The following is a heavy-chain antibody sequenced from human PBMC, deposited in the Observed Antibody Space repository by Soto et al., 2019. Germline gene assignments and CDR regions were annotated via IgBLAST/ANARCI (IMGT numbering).Heavy chain of an antibody. CDR3: AKRRTRSYGDYCYDY. J-gene: IGHJ4*02. CDR2: IIPIFGTA. CDR1: GGTFSSYA. V-gene: IGHV1-69*13. Sequence: SVKVSCKASGGTFSSYAISWVRQAPGQGLEWMGGIIPIFGTANYAQKFQGRVTITADESTSTAYMELSSLRSEDTAVYYCAKRRTRSYGDYCYDYWGQGTLFTVP. D-gene: IGHD4-17*01.